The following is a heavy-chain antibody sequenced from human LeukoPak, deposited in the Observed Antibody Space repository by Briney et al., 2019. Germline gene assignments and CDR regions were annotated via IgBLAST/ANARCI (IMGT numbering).Heavy chain of an antibody. Sequence: PSETLSLTCTVSGGSISSNSYYWGWIRQPPGKGLEWIGSIYYSGSTYYNPSLKSRVTISVDTSKNQFSLKLSSVTAADTAVYYCARLWFGELNGHYFDYWGQGTLVTVSS. J-gene: IGHJ4*02. CDR1: GGSISSNSYY. V-gene: IGHV4-39*01. D-gene: IGHD3-10*01. CDR2: IYYSGST. CDR3: ARLWFGELNGHYFDY.